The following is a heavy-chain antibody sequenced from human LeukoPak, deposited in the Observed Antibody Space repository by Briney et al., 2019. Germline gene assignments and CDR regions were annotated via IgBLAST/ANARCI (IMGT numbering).Heavy chain of an antibody. Sequence: PSQTLSLTCTVSGGCISSGGYYWSWIRQHPGKGLEWIGYIYYSGSTYYNPSLKSRVTISVDTSKNQFSLKLSSVTAADTAVYYCARDLADSSGYYYEWGQGTLVTVSS. CDR2: IYYSGST. D-gene: IGHD3-22*01. CDR1: GGCISSGGYY. CDR3: ARDLADSSGYYYE. J-gene: IGHJ4*02. V-gene: IGHV4-31*03.